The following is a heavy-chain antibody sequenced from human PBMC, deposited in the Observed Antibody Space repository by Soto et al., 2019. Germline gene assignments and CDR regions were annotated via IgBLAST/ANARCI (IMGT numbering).Heavy chain of an antibody. CDR3: ARDNRDPSRYSGTYYAWFDP. J-gene: IGHJ5*02. D-gene: IGHD1-26*01. Sequence: QVQLVQSGAEVKKPGASVKVSCKASGYTFSTYGISWVRQAPGQGLEWMGWISPYNGNTEYAQKFQGRVTITTDTSTGTAYMELRTLRPDDTALYYCARDNRDPSRYSGTYYAWFDPWGQGTLVTVSS. CDR2: ISPYNGNT. V-gene: IGHV1-18*01. CDR1: GYTFSTYG.